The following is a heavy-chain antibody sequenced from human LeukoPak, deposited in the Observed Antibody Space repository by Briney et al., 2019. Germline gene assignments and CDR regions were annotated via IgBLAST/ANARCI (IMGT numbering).Heavy chain of an antibody. J-gene: IGHJ3*02. CDR3: AKDSGIAVAGTLRAFDI. CDR2: ISYDGSNK. Sequence: GGSLRLSCAASGFPFSTYGMHWVRQAPGKGLEWVAVISYDGSNKYFADSVKGRFTISRGNSKNTLYLQMNSLRAEDTAVYYCAKDSGIAVAGTLRAFDIWGQGTMVTVSS. D-gene: IGHD6-19*01. CDR1: GFPFSTYG. V-gene: IGHV3-30*18.